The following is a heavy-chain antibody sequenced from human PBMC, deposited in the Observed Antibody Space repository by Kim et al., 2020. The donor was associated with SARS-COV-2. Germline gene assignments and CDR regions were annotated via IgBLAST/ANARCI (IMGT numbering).Heavy chain of an antibody. Sequence: GGSLRLSCTASGFTFGDYAMSWFRQAPGKGLEWVGFIRSKAYGGTTEYAASVKGRFTISRDDSKSIAYLQMNSLKTEDTAVYYCTRGGAGYYDSSGRNIHFDYWGQGTLVTVSS. D-gene: IGHD3-22*01. CDR3: TRGGAGYYDSSGRNIHFDY. CDR2: IRSKAYGGTT. J-gene: IGHJ4*02. V-gene: IGHV3-49*03. CDR1: GFTFGDYA.